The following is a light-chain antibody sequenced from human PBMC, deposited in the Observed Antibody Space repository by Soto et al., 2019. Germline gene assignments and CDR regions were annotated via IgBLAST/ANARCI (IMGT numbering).Light chain of an antibody. CDR3: QQYGSSPPFT. V-gene: IGKV3-20*01. CDR1: QSVSSSY. J-gene: IGKJ2*01. CDR2: GAS. Sequence: ELVLTQSPGTLSLSPGERATLSCRASQSVSSSYLAWYQQKPGQAPGLLIYGASNRATGIPDRFSGSGSGTDFTLTISRLEPEDFAVYFCQQYGSSPPFTFGQGTKVEIK.